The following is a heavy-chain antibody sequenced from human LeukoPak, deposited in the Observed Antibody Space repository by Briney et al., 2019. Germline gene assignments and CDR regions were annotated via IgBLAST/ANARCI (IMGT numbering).Heavy chain of an antibody. CDR3: ARLRPFSSSWYAYYGMDV. CDR2: IKQDGGYK. V-gene: IGHV3-7*04. CDR1: GFTFSNYY. D-gene: IGHD6-13*01. J-gene: IGHJ6*02. Sequence: GGSLRLSCAASGFTFSNYYMTWVRQAPGEGLEWVANIKQDGGYKYYVDSVKGRFTISRDNAKNSLYLQMDSLRAEDTAVYYCARLRPFSSSWYAYYGMDVWGQGATVAVSS.